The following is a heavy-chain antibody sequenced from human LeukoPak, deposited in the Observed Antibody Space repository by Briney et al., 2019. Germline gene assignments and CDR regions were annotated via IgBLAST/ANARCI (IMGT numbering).Heavy chain of an antibody. CDR1: GGTFSSYA. Sequence: SVKVSCKASGGTFSSYAISWVRQAPGQGLEWMGRIIPIFGTANYAQKFQGRVTITTDESTSTAYMELSSLRSDDTAVYYCASGQGDYGDSFDYWGQGTLVTVSS. CDR2: IIPIFGTA. V-gene: IGHV1-69*05. D-gene: IGHD4-17*01. CDR3: ASGQGDYGDSFDY. J-gene: IGHJ4*02.